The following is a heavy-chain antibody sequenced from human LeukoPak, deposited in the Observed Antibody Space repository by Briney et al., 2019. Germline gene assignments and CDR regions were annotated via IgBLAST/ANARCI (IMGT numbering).Heavy chain of an antibody. V-gene: IGHV3-23*01. D-gene: IGHD3-3*01. J-gene: IGHJ4*02. CDR1: GFTFSSYA. CDR2: ISGSGGST. CDR3: AKDDFWSGYGGAD. Sequence: GGSLRLSCAASGFTFSSYAMSCVRQAPGKGLEWVSAISGSGGSTYYVDSVKGRFTISRDNSKNTLYLQMNSLRAEDTAVYYCAKDDFWSGYGGADWGQGTLVTVSS.